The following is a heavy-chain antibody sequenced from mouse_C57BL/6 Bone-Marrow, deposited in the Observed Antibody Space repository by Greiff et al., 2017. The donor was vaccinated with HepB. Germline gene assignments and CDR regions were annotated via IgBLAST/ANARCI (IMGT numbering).Heavy chain of an antibody. D-gene: IGHD1-1*02. CDR1: GFTFSSYA. J-gene: IGHJ4*01. CDR2: ISDGGSYT. Sequence: DVHLVESGGGLVKPGGSLKLSCAASGFTFSSYAMSWVRQTPEKRLEWVATISDGGSYTYYPDNVKGRFTISRDNAKNNLYLQMSHLKSEDTAMYYWARAVARDYAMDYWGQGTSVTVSS. V-gene: IGHV5-4*01. CDR3: ARAVARDYAMDY.